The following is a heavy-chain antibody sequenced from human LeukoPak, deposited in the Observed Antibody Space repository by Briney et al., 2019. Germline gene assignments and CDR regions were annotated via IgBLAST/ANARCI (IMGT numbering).Heavy chain of an antibody. CDR1: GGSISSHY. Sequence: SETLSLTCTVSGGSISSHYWSWIRQPPGKGLEWIGYIYYSGSTNYNPSLKSRVTISVDTSKNQFSLKLSPVTAAGTAVYYCARGEAARPGRYSSSWYSWFDPWGQGTLVTVPS. D-gene: IGHD6-13*01. CDR3: ARGEAARPGRYSSSWYSWFDP. V-gene: IGHV4-59*11. CDR2: IYYSGST. J-gene: IGHJ5*02.